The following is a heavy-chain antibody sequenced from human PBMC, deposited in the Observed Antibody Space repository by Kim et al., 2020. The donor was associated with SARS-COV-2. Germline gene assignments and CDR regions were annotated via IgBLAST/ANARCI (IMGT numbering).Heavy chain of an antibody. Sequence: GESLKISCKGSGYSFTSYWIGWVRQMPGKGLEWMGIIYPGDSDTRYSPSFQGQVTISADKSISTAYLQWSSLKASDTAMYYCARHPPQVGATTHNWFDPWGQGTLVTVSS. J-gene: IGHJ5*02. V-gene: IGHV5-51*01. D-gene: IGHD1-26*01. CDR1: GYSFTSYW. CDR3: ARHPPQVGATTHNWFDP. CDR2: IYPGDSDT.